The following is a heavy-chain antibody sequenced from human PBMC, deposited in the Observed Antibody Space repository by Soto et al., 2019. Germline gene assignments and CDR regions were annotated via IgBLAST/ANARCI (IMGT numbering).Heavy chain of an antibody. Sequence: GGSLRLSCAASGFTFSSYAMSWVRQAPGKGLEWVSAISGSGGSTYYADSVKGRFTISRDNSKNTLYLQMNSLRAEDTAVYYCAKPLPSDYGDYVRLWDYWGQGTLVTVSS. CDR1: GFTFSSYA. CDR2: ISGSGGST. V-gene: IGHV3-23*01. CDR3: AKPLPSDYGDYVRLWDY. J-gene: IGHJ4*02. D-gene: IGHD4-17*01.